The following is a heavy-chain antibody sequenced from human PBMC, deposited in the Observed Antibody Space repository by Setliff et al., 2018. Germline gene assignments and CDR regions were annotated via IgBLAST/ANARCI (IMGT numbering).Heavy chain of an antibody. J-gene: IGHJ4*02. V-gene: IGHV1-46*01. CDR3: ARRSSSGNGFDY. CDR1: GYTLTSYY. D-gene: IGHD6-13*01. Sequence: ASVKVSCKASGYTLTSYYMHWVRQAPGQGLEWMGIINPSGVSTSYAQKFQGRVTMTSDTSTSTVYMELSSLRSEDTAVYYCARRSSSGNGFDYWGQGTQVTVSS. CDR2: INPSGVST.